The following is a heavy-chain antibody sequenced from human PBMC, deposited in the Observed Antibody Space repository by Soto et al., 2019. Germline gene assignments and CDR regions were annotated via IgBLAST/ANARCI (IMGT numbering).Heavy chain of an antibody. CDR1: GYSFATYW. J-gene: IGHJ3*02. CDR2: IFPGYSDT. D-gene: IGHD3-3*01. Sequence: ESLKISCECSGYSFATYWLAWVRQMPGKGLEYMGIIFPGYSDTRYSPSFQGQVTISADNSISTAYLQWTRLKSSDTAIYYCARARVSTPRLEDPFDIWGQGTMVTVSS. CDR3: ARARVSTPRLEDPFDI. V-gene: IGHV5-51*01.